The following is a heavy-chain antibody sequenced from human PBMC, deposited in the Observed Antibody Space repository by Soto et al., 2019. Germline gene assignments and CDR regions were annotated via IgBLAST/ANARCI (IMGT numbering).Heavy chain of an antibody. CDR3: ARLSVTTSYYYMDV. V-gene: IGHV4-31*03. CDR1: GGSISSGGYY. J-gene: IGHJ6*03. Sequence: SETLSLTCTVSGGSISSGGYYWSWIRQHPGKGLEWIGYIYYSGSTYYNPSLKSRVTISVDTSKNQFSLQLSSVTAADTAAYYCARLSVTTSYYYMDVWGKGTTVTVSS. CDR2: IYYSGST. D-gene: IGHD3-22*01.